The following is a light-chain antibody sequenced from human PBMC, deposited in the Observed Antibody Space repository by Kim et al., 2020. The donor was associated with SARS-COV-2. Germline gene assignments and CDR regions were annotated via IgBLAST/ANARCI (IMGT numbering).Light chain of an antibody. CDR2: EKN. CDR1: SGSIASTY. V-gene: IGLV6-57*01. J-gene: IGLJ3*02. CDR3: QSFDSNIQV. Sequence: GKTVTISCTRSSGSIASTYVQWYQQRPGISPIAVIFEKNQRPSGVPDRFSGSIDSSSNSASLTISGLRTEDEADYYCQSFDSNIQVFGGGTQLTVL.